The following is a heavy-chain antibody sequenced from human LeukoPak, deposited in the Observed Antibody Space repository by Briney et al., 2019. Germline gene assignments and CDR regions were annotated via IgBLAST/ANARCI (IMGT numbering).Heavy chain of an antibody. CDR1: GGTFSSYA. Sequence: ASVKVSCKASGGTFSSYAISWVRQAPGQGLEWMGGIIPIFGTANYAQKFQGRVTITADESTSTAYMELSSLRSEDTAVYYCAKVMVRGPYGRDLFDYWGQGTLVTVSS. CDR3: AKVMVRGPYGRDLFDY. D-gene: IGHD3-10*01. V-gene: IGHV1-69*13. CDR2: IIPIFGTA. J-gene: IGHJ4*02.